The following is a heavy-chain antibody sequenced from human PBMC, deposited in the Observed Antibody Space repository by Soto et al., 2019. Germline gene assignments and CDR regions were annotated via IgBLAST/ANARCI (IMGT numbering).Heavy chain of an antibody. J-gene: IGHJ6*02. CDR2: INHSGST. CDR1: GGSFSGYY. CDR3: ARGQCMDV. Sequence: LEALSLTCSVYGGSFSGYYWSWIRQPPGKGLEWIGEINHSGSTNYNPSLKSRVTISVDTSKNQFSLKLSSVTAADTAVYYCARGQCMDVWGQGTTVTVSS. V-gene: IGHV4-34*01.